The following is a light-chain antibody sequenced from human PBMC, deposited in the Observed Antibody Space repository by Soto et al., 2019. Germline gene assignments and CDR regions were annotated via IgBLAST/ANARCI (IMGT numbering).Light chain of an antibody. J-gene: IGLJ1*01. CDR2: DVT. CDR3: SSFTSSMTNV. Sequence: QSALTQPASVSGSPGQSITISCTGTSSDVGGYNSVSWYQQHPGKAPKLKLYDVTDRPSGVSYRFSGSKSGNTASLTISGLQAADEADYFCSSFTSSMTNVFGSGTKLTVL. CDR1: SSDVGGYNS. V-gene: IGLV2-14*01.